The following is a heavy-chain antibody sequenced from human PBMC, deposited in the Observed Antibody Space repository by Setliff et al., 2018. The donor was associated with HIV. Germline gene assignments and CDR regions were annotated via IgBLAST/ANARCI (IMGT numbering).Heavy chain of an antibody. J-gene: IGHJ4*02. Sequence: SETLSLTCNVSGSSFSSGIYYWSWIRQPPGKGLEWIAYIYYNGNTNYNPSLKSRVTISVDTSKNQFSLKLTSVTAADTAVYYCAREIYGGNSRPFDYWGQGTLVTVSS. CDR2: IYYNGNT. D-gene: IGHD4-17*01. CDR3: AREIYGGNSRPFDY. V-gene: IGHV4-61*01. CDR1: GSSFSSGIYY.